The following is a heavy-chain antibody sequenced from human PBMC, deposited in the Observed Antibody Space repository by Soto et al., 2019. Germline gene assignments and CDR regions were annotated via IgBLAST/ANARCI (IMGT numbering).Heavy chain of an antibody. V-gene: IGHV1-69*06. CDR1: GGTFTTYD. CDR3: ARDRSSSWYNGTFYFDS. D-gene: IGHD6-19*01. CDR2: IIPLFDAT. Sequence: QVQLVQSGAEVRKPGSSVKVSCKASGGTFTTYDISWVRQAPGQGLEWMGGIIPLFDATKYAQKFQVRVTITADKSTGTAYMELSSLRSEDTAMYYCARDRSSSWYNGTFYFDSWGQGTRVTVSS. J-gene: IGHJ4*02.